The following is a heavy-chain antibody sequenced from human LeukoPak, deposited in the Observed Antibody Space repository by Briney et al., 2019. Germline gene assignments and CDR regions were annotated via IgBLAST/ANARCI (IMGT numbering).Heavy chain of an antibody. CDR3: AREIGPNWGDAFDI. J-gene: IGHJ3*02. Sequence: PSQTLSLTXTVSGGSISSGSYYWSWIRQPAGKGLEWIGRIYTSGSTNYNPSLKSRVTISVDTSKNQFSLKLSSVTAADTVVYYCAREIGPNWGDAFDIWGQGTMVTVSS. CDR1: GGSISSGSYY. V-gene: IGHV4-61*02. D-gene: IGHD7-27*01. CDR2: IYTSGST.